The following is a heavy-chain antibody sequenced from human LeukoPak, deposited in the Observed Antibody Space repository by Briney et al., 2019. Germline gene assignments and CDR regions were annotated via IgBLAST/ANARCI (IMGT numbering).Heavy chain of an antibody. Sequence: ASVKVSCKASGYTFTNYGISWLRQAPGQGLEWMGWISAYNGDTKYLQNLQGRVTMTTDTSTSTAYMELRRVRSDDTAVYYCARDNPYYYLYWGQGTLVTVSS. D-gene: IGHD3-22*01. CDR3: ARDNPYYYLY. J-gene: IGHJ4*02. CDR2: ISAYNGDT. CDR1: GYTFTNYG. V-gene: IGHV1-18*01.